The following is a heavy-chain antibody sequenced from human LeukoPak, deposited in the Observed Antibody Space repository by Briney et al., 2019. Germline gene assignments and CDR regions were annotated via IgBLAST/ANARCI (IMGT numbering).Heavy chain of an antibody. CDR2: ISGSGGST. CDR3: ARAGDGLRYFDWLRPLDY. J-gene: IGHJ4*02. V-gene: IGHV3-23*01. Sequence: GGSLRLSCAASGFTFSSYATSWVRQAPGKGLEWVSAISGSGGSTYYADSVKGRFTISRDNSKNTLYLQMNSLRAEDTAVYYCARAGDGLRYFDWLRPLDYWGQGTLVTVSS. D-gene: IGHD3-9*01. CDR1: GFTFSSYA.